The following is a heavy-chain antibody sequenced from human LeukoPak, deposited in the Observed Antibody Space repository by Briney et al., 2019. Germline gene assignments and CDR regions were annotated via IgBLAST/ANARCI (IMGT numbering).Heavy chain of an antibody. Sequence: AGESLKISCKGSGYSFTSYWIGWVRQMPGKGLEWMGIIYPSDSDTRYSPSFQGQVTISADKSISTAYLQWSSLKASDTAMYYCARPYGSGSYRYFFDYWGQGTLVTVSS. CDR3: ARPYGSGSYRYFFDY. CDR1: GYSFTSYW. D-gene: IGHD3-10*01. V-gene: IGHV5-51*01. CDR2: IYPSDSDT. J-gene: IGHJ4*02.